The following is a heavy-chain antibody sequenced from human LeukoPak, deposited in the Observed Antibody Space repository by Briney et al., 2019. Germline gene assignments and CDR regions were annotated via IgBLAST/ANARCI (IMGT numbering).Heavy chain of an antibody. CDR1: GGSMTSSNYF. D-gene: IGHD5-24*01. J-gene: IGHJ6*02. V-gene: IGHV4-39*02. CDR2: ISNSGGT. CDR3: ARRRDNDYYLGMDV. Sequence: SETLSLTCSVSGGSMTSSNYFWGWIRQPPGKGLEWIGTISNSGGTYYNPSLKSRLTISVDTPRNHFSLKLDSVTAADTAVYYCARRRDNDYYLGMDVWGQGATVTVSS.